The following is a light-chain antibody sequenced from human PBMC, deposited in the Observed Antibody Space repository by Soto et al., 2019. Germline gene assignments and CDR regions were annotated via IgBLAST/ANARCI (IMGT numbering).Light chain of an antibody. CDR1: QTVSINY. J-gene: IGKJ4*01. Sequence: EVVLTQSPATLSLSPGERATLSCGASQTVSINYLAWYQQKPGLAPRLLIYDASTRATGIPDRFRGSGSGTDFTLTISRLEPEDVAVYYCQQYGDSPRGTFGGGTKVEIK. CDR3: QQYGDSPRGT. CDR2: DAS. V-gene: IGKV3D-20*01.